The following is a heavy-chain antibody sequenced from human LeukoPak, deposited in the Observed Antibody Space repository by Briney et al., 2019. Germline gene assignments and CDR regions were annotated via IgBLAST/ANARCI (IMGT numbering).Heavy chain of an antibody. D-gene: IGHD2-15*01. CDR1: GGTFSSYA. CDR2: IIPIFGTA. Sequence: SVKVSCKASGGTFSSYAISWVRQAPGQGLEWMGGIIPIFGTANYAQKFQGRVTMTRDMSTSTVYMELSSLRSEDTAVYYCARVMVVGAYYFDYWGQGTLVTVSS. J-gene: IGHJ4*02. V-gene: IGHV1-69*05. CDR3: ARVMVVGAYYFDY.